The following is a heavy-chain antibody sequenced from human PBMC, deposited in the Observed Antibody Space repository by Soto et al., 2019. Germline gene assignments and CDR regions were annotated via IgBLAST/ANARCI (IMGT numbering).Heavy chain of an antibody. J-gene: IGHJ4*02. Sequence: GGSLRLSCAASEFTVSSNYMTGVRQAPGKGLEWVSVIYSGGSTYYADSVKGRFTISRDNSKNTLYLQMNSLRAEDTAVYYCASTNYGSGSYSDSWGQGTLVTVSS. CDR3: ASTNYGSGSYSDS. CDR2: IYSGGST. D-gene: IGHD3-10*01. CDR1: EFTVSSNY. V-gene: IGHV3-53*01.